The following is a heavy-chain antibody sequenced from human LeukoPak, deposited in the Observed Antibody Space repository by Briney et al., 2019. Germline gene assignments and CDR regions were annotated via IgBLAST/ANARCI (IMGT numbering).Heavy chain of an antibody. CDR1: HFTLRNYS. CDR3: GKVLQDSSYGMDV. V-gene: IGHV3-23*01. Sequence: GGSLRLSCTASHFTLRNYSISSVRQAPGKGLEWVSAISNSGGTTYYADSVKGRFTISRDNYKNTLYLQMNSLRAEDTAVYYCGKVLQDSSYGMDVWGQGTTVTVS. D-gene: IGHD2-21*01. J-gene: IGHJ6*02. CDR2: ISNSGGTT.